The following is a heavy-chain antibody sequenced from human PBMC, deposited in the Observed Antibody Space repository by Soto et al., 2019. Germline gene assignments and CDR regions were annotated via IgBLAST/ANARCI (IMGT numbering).Heavy chain of an antibody. CDR1: GGSISSGGYY. V-gene: IGHV4-31*03. CDR3: ARGGITMVRGGHAFDI. D-gene: IGHD3-10*01. Sequence: QVQLQESGPGLVKPSQTLSLTCTVSGGSISSGGYYWSWIRQHPGKGLEWIGYIYYSGSTYYNPSLKSRVTISVDTSKNQFSLKLSSVIAADTAVYYCARGGITMVRGGHAFDIWGQGTMVTVSS. CDR2: IYYSGST. J-gene: IGHJ3*02.